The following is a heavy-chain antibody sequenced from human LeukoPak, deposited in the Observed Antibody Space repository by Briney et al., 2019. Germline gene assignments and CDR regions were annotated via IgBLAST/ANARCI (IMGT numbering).Heavy chain of an antibody. Sequence: GGSLRLSCAASGFTFTSYWMHWVRQAPGKGLVWVSRINSDGSRTSYADSVKGRFTISRDNAKNTLYLQMSSLRAEDTAVYYCASAVGGSRNALDIWGQGTMVTVSS. D-gene: IGHD6-19*01. CDR1: GFTFTSYW. V-gene: IGHV3-74*01. J-gene: IGHJ3*02. CDR2: INSDGSRT. CDR3: ASAVGGSRNALDI.